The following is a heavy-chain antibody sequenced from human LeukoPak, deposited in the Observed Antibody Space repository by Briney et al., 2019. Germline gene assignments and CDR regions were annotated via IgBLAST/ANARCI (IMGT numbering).Heavy chain of an antibody. CDR1: GFTFSNYA. D-gene: IGHD2-15*01. Sequence: GGSLRLSCVASGFTFSNYAMSWVRQAPGKGLELVSGIYGSDDKTVYGDAVKGRFAISRDNSKNTLYLQMNSLRADDTAVYYCAKTQGYYDAWGQGALVTVSS. V-gene: IGHV3-23*01. CDR3: AKTQGYYDA. CDR2: IYGSDDKT. J-gene: IGHJ5*02.